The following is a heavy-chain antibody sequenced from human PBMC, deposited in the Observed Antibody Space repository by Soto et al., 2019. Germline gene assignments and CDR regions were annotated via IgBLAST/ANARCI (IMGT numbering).Heavy chain of an antibody. CDR2: IYYSGST. CDR3: AILSVRGSYRYTVDYFDY. Sequence: SETLSLTCTVSGGSISSSSYYWGWIRQPPGKGLEWIGSIYYSGSTYYNPSLKSRVTISVDTSKNQFSLKLSSVTAADTAVYYCAILSVRGSYRYTVDYFDYWGQGTLVTVSS. V-gene: IGHV4-39*01. CDR1: GGSISSSSYY. D-gene: IGHD3-16*02. J-gene: IGHJ4*02.